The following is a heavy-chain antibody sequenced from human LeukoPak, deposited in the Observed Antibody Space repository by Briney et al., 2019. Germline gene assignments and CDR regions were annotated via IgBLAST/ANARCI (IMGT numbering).Heavy chain of an antibody. J-gene: IGHJ5*02. Sequence: ASVKVSCKASGYTFTGYYMHWVRQAPGQGLEWMGWISAYNGNTNYAQKLQGRVTMTTDASTSTAYMELRSLRSDDTAVYYCARVITVTTMGYNWFDPWGQGTLVTVSS. CDR2: ISAYNGNT. D-gene: IGHD4-17*01. CDR1: GYTFTGYY. CDR3: ARVITVTTMGYNWFDP. V-gene: IGHV1-18*04.